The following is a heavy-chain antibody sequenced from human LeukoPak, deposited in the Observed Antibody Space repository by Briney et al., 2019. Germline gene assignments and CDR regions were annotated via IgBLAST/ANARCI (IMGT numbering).Heavy chain of an antibody. CDR2: INHSGST. D-gene: IGHD2-8*01. Sequence: SETLSLTCAVSGGSFSVNYWSWIRQPPGKGLEWIGEINHSGSTNYNPSLKSRVTISVDTSKNQFSLKLSSVTAADTAVYYCARGPRRRRIVLMVYDSNWFDPWGQGTLVTVSS. V-gene: IGHV4-34*01. CDR1: GGSFSVNY. CDR3: ARGPRRRRIVLMVYDSNWFDP. J-gene: IGHJ5*02.